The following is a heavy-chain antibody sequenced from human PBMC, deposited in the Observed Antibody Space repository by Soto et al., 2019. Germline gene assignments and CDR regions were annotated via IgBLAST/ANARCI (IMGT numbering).Heavy chain of an antibody. CDR2: ISLYSGNT. V-gene: IGHV1-18*01. CDR3: ARDKQERLFYYYYGLDV. D-gene: IGHD1-1*01. CDR1: GYTFSNYG. Sequence: QVQLVQSGGEVKRPGASVKVSCKTSGYTFSNYGITWVRQAPGQPLEWLGWISLYSGNTDYAQNLQGRVTMTTDTLTSTDYMELRSLRSDDAAVYYYARDKQERLFYYYYGLDVWGQGTTVTVSS. J-gene: IGHJ6*02.